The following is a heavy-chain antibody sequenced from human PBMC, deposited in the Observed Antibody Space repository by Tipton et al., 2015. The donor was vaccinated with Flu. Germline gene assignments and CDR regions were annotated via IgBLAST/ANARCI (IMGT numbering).Heavy chain of an antibody. J-gene: IGHJ4*02. V-gene: IGHV1-2*02. D-gene: IGHD2-15*01. Sequence: QLVQSGAEVKKPGASVKVSCKASGYTFTAYYIHWVRQAPGQGLEWMGWMNPNSGDTNYAQKFQGRVNMTRDTSISTAYMELSRLRSDDTALYYCARETYCSSGSCSNDYWGQGTLVTVSS. CDR2: MNPNSGDT. CDR3: ARETYCSSGSCSNDY. CDR1: GYTFTAYY.